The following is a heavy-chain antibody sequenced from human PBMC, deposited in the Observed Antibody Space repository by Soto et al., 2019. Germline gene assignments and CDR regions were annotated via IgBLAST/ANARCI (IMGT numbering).Heavy chain of an antibody. CDR1: GGSVSSGSYY. J-gene: IGHJ3*02. D-gene: IGHD3-22*01. CDR2: IYYSGST. V-gene: IGHV4-61*01. Sequence: SETLSLTCSVSGGSVSSGSYYWSWIRQPPGKGLEWLGYIYYSGSTNYNPSLKSRVTISVDTSKNQFSLKLSSVTAADTAVYYCARVSFSYYDSRGYLFDSPAFDIWGQGTMVTVSS. CDR3: ARVSFSYYDSRGYLFDSPAFDI.